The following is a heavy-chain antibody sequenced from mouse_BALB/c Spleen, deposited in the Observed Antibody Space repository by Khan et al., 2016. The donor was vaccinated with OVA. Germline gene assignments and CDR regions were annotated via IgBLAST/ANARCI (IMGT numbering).Heavy chain of an antibody. CDR3: ARDGTYYRNDGWFAY. V-gene: IGHV1-4*01. CDR2: INPSSGYT. Sequence: VELVESGAELARPGASVKMSCKASGYTFTSYTIHWIKQRPGQGLEWIGYINPSSGYTNYNQKFKDKATLTADKSSTTAYMQLSSLTSDDSVVYYCARDGTYYRNDGWFAYWGQGTLVTVSA. CDR1: GYTFTSYT. D-gene: IGHD2-14*01. J-gene: IGHJ3*01.